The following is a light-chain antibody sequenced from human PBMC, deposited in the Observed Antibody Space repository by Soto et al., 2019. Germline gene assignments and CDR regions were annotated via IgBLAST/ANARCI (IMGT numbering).Light chain of an antibody. J-gene: IGLJ2*01. Sequence: QSVLTQPASVSGSPGQSITISCTGTSSDVGGYNYVSWYQQHPGKAPKLMIYDVNNRPSGVSNRFSGSKSGNTASLTISGLQAEDEADYYCSSHTSSRTEVFGGGTKLTVL. V-gene: IGLV2-14*03. CDR2: DVN. CDR1: SSDVGGYNY. CDR3: SSHTSSRTEV.